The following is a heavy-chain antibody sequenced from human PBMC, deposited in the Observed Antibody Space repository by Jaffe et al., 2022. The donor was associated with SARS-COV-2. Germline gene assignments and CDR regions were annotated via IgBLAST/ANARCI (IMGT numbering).Heavy chain of an antibody. CDR3: ATYKPAKLGYCSSTSCYRPGAFDI. CDR2: IYYSGST. CDR1: GGSISSSSYY. V-gene: IGHV4-39*01. D-gene: IGHD2-2*01. Sequence: QLQLQESGPGLVKPSETLSLTCTVSGGSISSSSYYWGWIRQPPGKGLEWIGSIYYSGSTYYNPSLKSRVTISVDTSKNQFSLKLSSVTAADTAVYYCATYKPAKLGYCSSTSCYRPGAFDIWGQGTMVTVSS. J-gene: IGHJ3*02.